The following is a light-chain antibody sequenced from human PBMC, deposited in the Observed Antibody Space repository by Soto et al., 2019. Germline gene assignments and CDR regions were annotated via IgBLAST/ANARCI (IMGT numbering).Light chain of an antibody. Sequence: SYELTQPPSLSVSPGQTASITCSGHNLATNYVFWYQQKAGQSPVVVIYQDDKRPSGIPERFSGSNSGNTATLTITDAQAIDEADYYCQAWVTSVVFGGGTQLTVL. V-gene: IGLV3-1*01. CDR2: QDD. CDR3: QAWVTSVV. CDR1: NLATNY. J-gene: IGLJ2*01.